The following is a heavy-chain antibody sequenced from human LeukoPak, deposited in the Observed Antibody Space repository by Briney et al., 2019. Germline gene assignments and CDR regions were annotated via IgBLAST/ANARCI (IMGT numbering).Heavy chain of an antibody. CDR3: ARHDARYYDFWRPKWFDP. CDR1: GGSIRSSSYC. Sequence: PSETLSLTCTVSGGSIRSSSYCWGWIRQPPGKGLEWIGSIYYSGSTYYNPSLKSRVTISVDTSKNQFSLKLSSVTAADTAVYYCARHDARYYDFWRPKWFDPWGQGTLVTVSS. D-gene: IGHD3-3*01. J-gene: IGHJ5*02. V-gene: IGHV4-39*01. CDR2: IYYSGST.